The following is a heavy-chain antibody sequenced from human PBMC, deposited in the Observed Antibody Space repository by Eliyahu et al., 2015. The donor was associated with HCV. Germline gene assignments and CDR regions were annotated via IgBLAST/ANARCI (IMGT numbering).Heavy chain of an antibody. D-gene: IGHD4-17*01. CDR2: IYXSGST. J-gene: IGHJ6*02. CDR1: GGSISSSNW. V-gene: IGHV4-4*02. CDR3: ASCYGDYMAYYYYYGMDV. Sequence: QVQLQESGPGLVKPSGTXSLTCAVSGGSISSSNWWSWVRQPPGKGLEWIGEIYXSGSTNYNPSLKSRVTISVDKSKNQFSLKLSSVTAADTAVYYCASCYGDYMAYYYYYGMDVWGQGTTVTVSS.